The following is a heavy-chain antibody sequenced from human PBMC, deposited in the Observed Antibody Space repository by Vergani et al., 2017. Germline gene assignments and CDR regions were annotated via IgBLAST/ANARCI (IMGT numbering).Heavy chain of an antibody. CDR2: ISWNSGSI. D-gene: IGHD6-13*01. CDR3: AKGKGYSSSWTDNWFDP. J-gene: IGHJ5*02. V-gene: IGHV3-9*01. Sequence: EVQLVESGGGLVQPGRSLRLSCAASGFTFDDYAMHWVRQAPGRGLEWVSGISWNSGSIGYADSVKGRFTISSDNAKNSLCLQMNSLRAEDTPLYYCAKGKGYSSSWTDNWFDPWGQGTLVTVSS. CDR1: GFTFDDYA.